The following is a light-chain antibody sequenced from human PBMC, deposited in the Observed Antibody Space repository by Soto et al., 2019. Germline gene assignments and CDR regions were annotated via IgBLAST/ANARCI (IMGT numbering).Light chain of an antibody. CDR3: SSYTSSSSYV. CDR2: DVS. V-gene: IGLV2-18*02. CDR1: SSDVGSHNR. J-gene: IGLJ1*01. Sequence: QSALTQPPSLSGSPGQSVTISCTGSSSDVGSHNRVSWYQQPPGTAPKLMIYDVSNRPSAVPDRFSGSKSGNTASLTISGLQAEDEANYYCSSYTSSSSYVFRTGNEVPVL.